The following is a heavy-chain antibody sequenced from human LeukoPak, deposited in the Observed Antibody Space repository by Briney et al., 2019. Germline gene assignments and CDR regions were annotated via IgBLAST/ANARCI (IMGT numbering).Heavy chain of an antibody. V-gene: IGHV1-69*13. D-gene: IGHD2-2*01. CDR3: ASEQRMDQYYFDY. J-gene: IGHJ4*02. CDR1: GGTFSSYA. CDR2: IIGIFGTA. Sequence: ASVKVSCKASGGTFSSYAISWVRQAPGQGLEWMGGIIGIFGTANYAQKFQGRVTITADEPTSTAYMEPSSLRSEDTAVYYCASEQRMDQYYFDYWGQGTLVTVSS.